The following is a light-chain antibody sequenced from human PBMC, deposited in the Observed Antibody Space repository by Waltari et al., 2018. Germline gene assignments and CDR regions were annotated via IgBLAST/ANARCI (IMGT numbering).Light chain of an antibody. CDR2: GAS. CDR1: QSVSSY. CDR3: QKYSTSPLT. V-gene: IGKV3-20*01. J-gene: IGKJ4*01. Sequence: VIMTQSPATLSLAPGERAPLPCRASQSVSSYLAWYQQKPGQSPRLLIYGASSRATDIPDRFSGSGSGTEFTLTISSLEPEDFAVYYCQKYSTSPLTFGGGTKVEIK.